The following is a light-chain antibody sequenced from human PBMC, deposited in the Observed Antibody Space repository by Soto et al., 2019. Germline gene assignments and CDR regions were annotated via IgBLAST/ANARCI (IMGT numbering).Light chain of an antibody. J-gene: IGKJ1*01. CDR3: LQNYNYPWT. CDR2: ATS. V-gene: IGKV1-6*01. CDR1: QGIRND. Sequence: AIQMTQSPSSLSASVGDRVTITCRASQGIRNDLGWYQQKPGKAPNLLIYATSSLQSGVPSRFSGSGFDTDFTLTISSLQPEDSATYYCLQNYNYPWTFGQGNKVEVK.